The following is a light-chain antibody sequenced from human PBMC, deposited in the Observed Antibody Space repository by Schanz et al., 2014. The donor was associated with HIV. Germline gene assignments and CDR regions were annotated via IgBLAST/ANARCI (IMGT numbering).Light chain of an antibody. J-gene: IGLJ2*01. CDR2: DVT. Sequence: QSALPQPASVSGSPGQSITISCTGTSSDVGGYDFVSWYQQHPGKAPKLMIYDVTNRPSGVSNRFSGSKSGNTASLTISGLQAEDEADYYCSSYTGSSSVIFGGGTKLTVL. V-gene: IGLV2-14*03. CDR1: SSDVGGYDF. CDR3: SSYTGSSSVI.